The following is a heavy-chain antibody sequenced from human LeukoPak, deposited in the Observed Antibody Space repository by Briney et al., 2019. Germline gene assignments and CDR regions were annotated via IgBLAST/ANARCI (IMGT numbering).Heavy chain of an antibody. V-gene: IGHV1-18*01. D-gene: IGHD1-1*01. CDR3: ARVRYNWNDEDAFDI. CDR2: ISAYNGNT. J-gene: IGHJ3*02. Sequence: GASVKVSCKASGYTFTSYGFSWVRQAPGQGLEWMGWISAYNGNTNYAQKLQGRVTMTTDTSTSTAYMELRSLRSDDTAVYYCARVRYNWNDEDAFDIWGQGTMVTVSS. CDR1: GYTFTSYG.